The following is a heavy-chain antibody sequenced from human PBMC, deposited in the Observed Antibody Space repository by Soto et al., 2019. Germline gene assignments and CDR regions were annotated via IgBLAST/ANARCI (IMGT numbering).Heavy chain of an antibody. J-gene: IGHJ6*02. CDR3: ARSLGGDVGATPRAYYYYGMDV. Sequence: GGSLRLSCAASGFTFSSYSMNWVRQAPGKGLEWVSYISSSSSTIYYADPVKGRFTTSGDNAKNSLYLQMNSLRDEDTAVYYCARSLGGDVGATPRAYYYYGMDVWGQGTTVTVSS. CDR1: GFTFSSYS. CDR2: ISSSSSTI. V-gene: IGHV3-48*02. D-gene: IGHD1-26*01.